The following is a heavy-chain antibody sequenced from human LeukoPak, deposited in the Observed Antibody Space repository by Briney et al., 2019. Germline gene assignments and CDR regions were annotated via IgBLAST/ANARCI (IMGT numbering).Heavy chain of an antibody. D-gene: IGHD3-10*01. CDR1: GFTFSSYE. CDR3: ARELWFGESY. Sequence: PGGSLRLSCAASGFTFSSYEMNWVRQAPGKGLEWVSYISSSGSTIYYADSVKGRFTISRDNAKNPLYLQMNSLRAEDTAVYYCARELWFGESYWGQGILVTVSS. V-gene: IGHV3-48*03. CDR2: ISSSGSTI. J-gene: IGHJ4*02.